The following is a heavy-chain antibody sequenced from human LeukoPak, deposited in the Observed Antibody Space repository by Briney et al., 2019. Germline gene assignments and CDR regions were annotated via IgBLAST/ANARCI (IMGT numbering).Heavy chain of an antibody. CDR3: AKDLYYDSSGPFDY. V-gene: IGHV3-23*01. CDR1: GFTFSSYA. J-gene: IGHJ4*02. CDR2: ISGSGGST. Sequence: GGSLRLSCAASGFTFSSYATSWVRQAPGKGLEWVSAISGSGGSTYYADSVKGRFAISRDNSKNTLYLQMNSLRAEDTAVYYCAKDLYYDSSGPFDYWGQGTLVTVSS. D-gene: IGHD3-22*01.